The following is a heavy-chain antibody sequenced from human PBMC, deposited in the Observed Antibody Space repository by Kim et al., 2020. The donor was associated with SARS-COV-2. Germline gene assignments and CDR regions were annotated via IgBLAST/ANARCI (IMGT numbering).Heavy chain of an antibody. D-gene: IGHD2-2*01. CDR1: GFTVSSNY. V-gene: IGHV3-66*01. CDR3: ARDAVPYCSSTSCYYYYYMDV. J-gene: IGHJ6*03. Sequence: GGSLRHSCAASGFTVSSNYMSWVRQAPGKGLEWVSVIYSGGSTYYADSVKGRFTISRDNSKNTLYLQMNSLRAEDTAVYYCARDAVPYCSSTSCYYYYYMDVWGKGTTVTVSS. CDR2: IYSGGST.